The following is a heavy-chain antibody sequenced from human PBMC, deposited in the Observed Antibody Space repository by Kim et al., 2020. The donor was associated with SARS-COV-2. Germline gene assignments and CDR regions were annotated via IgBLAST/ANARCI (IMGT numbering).Heavy chain of an antibody. V-gene: IGHV3-30*18. CDR2: ISYDGSNK. D-gene: IGHD1-26*01. J-gene: IGHJ4*02. CDR1: GFTFSSYG. CDR3: AKDWVGVQG. Sequence: GGSLRLSCAASGFTFSSYGMHWVRQAPGKGLEWVAVISYDGSNKYYAYSVKGRFTISRDNSKNTLYLQMNSLSAEDTAVYYCAKDWVGVQGWGQGTLVTVSS.